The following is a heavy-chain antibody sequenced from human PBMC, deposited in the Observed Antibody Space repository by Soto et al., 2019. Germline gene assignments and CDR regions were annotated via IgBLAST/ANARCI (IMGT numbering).Heavy chain of an antibody. CDR1: GGSISSSSYY. CDR3: TTFMVRGVIISRGYYYGMDV. V-gene: IGHV4-39*01. J-gene: IGHJ6*02. Sequence: QLQLQESGPGLVKPSETLSLTCTVSGGSISSSSYYWGWIRQPPGKGLEWIGSIYYSGSTYYNPSLKSRVTISVDTSKNQFSLKLSSVTAADTAVYYCTTFMVRGVIISRGYYYGMDVWGQGTTVTVSS. D-gene: IGHD3-10*01. CDR2: IYYSGST.